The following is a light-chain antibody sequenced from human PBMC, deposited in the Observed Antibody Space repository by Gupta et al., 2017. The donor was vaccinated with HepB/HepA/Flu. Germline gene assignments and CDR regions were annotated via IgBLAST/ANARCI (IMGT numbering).Light chain of an antibody. CDR2: EVT. CDR3: CSYAAGATYV. J-gene: IGLJ1*01. V-gene: IGLV2-23*02. CDR1: SRDVGGYNR. Sequence: QSALTQPASVSASSGQSITISCTGTSRDVGGYNRVPWYQQNPGKVPKLIIYEVTKRTSGVSNRFSGSKSGNTASLTISGLQTEDEGDYYCCSYAAGATYVFATGTRVTVL.